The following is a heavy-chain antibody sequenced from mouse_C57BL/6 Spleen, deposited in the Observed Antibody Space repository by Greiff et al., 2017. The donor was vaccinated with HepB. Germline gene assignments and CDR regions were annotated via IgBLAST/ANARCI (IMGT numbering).Heavy chain of an antibody. Sequence: VQLQQSGAELVKPGASVKISCKASGYAFSSYWMNWVKQRPGKGLEWIGQIYPGDGDTNYNGKFKGKATLTADKSSSTAYMPLSSLTSEDSAVYFWAREEFPYYYGRYVDVWGTGTTVTVSS. CDR3: AREEFPYYYGRYVDV. V-gene: IGHV1-80*01. J-gene: IGHJ1*03. D-gene: IGHD1-1*01. CDR2: IYPGDGDT. CDR1: GYAFSSYW.